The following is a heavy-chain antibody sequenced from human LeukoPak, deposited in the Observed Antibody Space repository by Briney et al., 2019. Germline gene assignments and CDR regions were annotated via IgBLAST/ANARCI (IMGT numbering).Heavy chain of an antibody. V-gene: IGHV4-31*03. D-gene: IGHD3-3*01. CDR2: IYYSGST. J-gene: IGHJ3*02. Sequence: SETLSLTCTVSGGSISSGGYYWSWIRQHPGKGLEWIGYIYYSGSTYYNPSLKSRVTISVDTSKNQFSLKLSSVTAVDTAVYYCARAYDFWSGYYTGSFDIWGQGTMVTVSS. CDR1: GGSISSGGYY. CDR3: ARAYDFWSGYYTGSFDI.